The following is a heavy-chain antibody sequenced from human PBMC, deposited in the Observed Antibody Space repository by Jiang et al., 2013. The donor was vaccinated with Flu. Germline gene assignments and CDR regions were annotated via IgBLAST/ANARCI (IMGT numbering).Heavy chain of an antibody. V-gene: IGHV4-59*01. CDR1: GGSLSGYY. J-gene: IGHJ4*02. CDR3: AREKTDGYNFFDY. Sequence: SLTCAVSGGSLSGYYWHWLRQPPGKVLEWIGYIYDSATTNYNPSVKSRLTMSIDTSRNQFSLKLSSVTAADTAVYFCAREKTDGYNFFDYWGRGTLVTVSS. CDR2: IYDSATT. D-gene: IGHD5-24*01.